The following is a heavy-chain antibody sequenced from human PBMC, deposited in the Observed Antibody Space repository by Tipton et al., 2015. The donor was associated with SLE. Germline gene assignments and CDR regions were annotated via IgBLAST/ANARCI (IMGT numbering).Heavy chain of an antibody. Sequence: TLSLTCTVSGGSISSYYWSWIRQPAGKGLEWIGRIYTSGSTYYNPSLKSRVTISVDTSKNQFSLKLSSVTAADTAVYYCARLVNYYDRGAFDIWGQGTMVTVSS. D-gene: IGHD3-22*01. CDR3: ARLVNYYDRGAFDI. CDR2: IYTSGST. J-gene: IGHJ3*02. CDR1: GGSISSYY. V-gene: IGHV4-4*07.